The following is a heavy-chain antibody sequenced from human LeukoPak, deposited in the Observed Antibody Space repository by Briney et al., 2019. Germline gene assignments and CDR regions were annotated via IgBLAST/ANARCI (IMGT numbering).Heavy chain of an antibody. CDR3: ARTASIAARPFGY. J-gene: IGHJ4*02. Sequence: ASVKVSCKASGYTFTGYYMHWVRQAPGQGLEWMGWINPNSGGTNYAQKFQGRVTMTRDTSISTAYMELSRLRSDDTAVYYCARTASIAARPFGYWGQGTLVTVSS. D-gene: IGHD6-6*01. CDR1: GYTFTGYY. V-gene: IGHV1-2*02. CDR2: INPNSGGT.